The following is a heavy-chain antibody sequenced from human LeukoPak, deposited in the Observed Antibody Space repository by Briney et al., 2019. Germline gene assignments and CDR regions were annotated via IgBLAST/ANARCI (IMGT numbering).Heavy chain of an antibody. CDR3: AKYTALVTTDY. Sequence: GGPRSLSFEASELPFSSYAITWVRQPPGKGLKWVSAISHSGGSTYYADSVKGRFTISRDNSKNTLYLQMNSLRAEDTAVYYCAKYTALVTTDYWGQGTLVTVSS. D-gene: IGHD5-18*01. V-gene: IGHV3-23*01. CDR1: ELPFSSYA. J-gene: IGHJ4*02. CDR2: ISHSGGST.